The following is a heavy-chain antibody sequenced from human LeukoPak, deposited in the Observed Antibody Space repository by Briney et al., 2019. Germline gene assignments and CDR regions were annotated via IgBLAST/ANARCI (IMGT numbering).Heavy chain of an antibody. Sequence: PGGSLRLSCAASGFTFSSYWMSWVRQAPGKGLEWVANIKQDGSEKYYVDSVKGRFTISRDNAKNSLYLQMNSLRAEDTAVYYCARGPRRACSSGSPNWFDPWGQGTLVTVSS. D-gene: IGHD6-19*01. J-gene: IGHJ5*02. CDR1: GFTFSSYW. V-gene: IGHV3-7*03. CDR2: IKQDGSEK. CDR3: ARGPRRACSSGSPNWFDP.